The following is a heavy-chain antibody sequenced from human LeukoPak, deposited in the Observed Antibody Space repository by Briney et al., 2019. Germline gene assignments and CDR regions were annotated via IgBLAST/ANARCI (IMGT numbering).Heavy chain of an antibody. CDR1: GYTFINYY. D-gene: IGHD3-22*01. CDR3: ARGAYYSDKFPLHY. V-gene: IGHV1-2*02. J-gene: IGHJ4*02. CDR2: INPNSGAT. Sequence: ASVKVSCKASGYTFINYYMHWVRQAPGQGLEWMGWINPNSGATNYAQKFQGRVTMTRDTSISAAYMDLNSLRSDDTAVYYCARGAYYSDKFPLHYWGQGTLGTVSS.